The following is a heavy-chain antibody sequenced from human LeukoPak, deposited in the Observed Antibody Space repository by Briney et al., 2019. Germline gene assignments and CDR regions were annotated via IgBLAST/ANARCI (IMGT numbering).Heavy chain of an antibody. CDR2: ISSSCSSK. D-gene: IGHD5-12*01. V-gene: IGHV3-11*01. J-gene: IGHJ4*02. CDR3: ARVVGIMATRREDA. Sequence: GGSLRLSCAASGFTISDYYMSWIRQVPAQGQERLADISSSCSSKYYADSVHGRFAMFRDNANNSLYLQMNSLRAEDTAVYYCARVVGIMATRREDAWGQGTLVTVSS. CDR1: GFTISDYY.